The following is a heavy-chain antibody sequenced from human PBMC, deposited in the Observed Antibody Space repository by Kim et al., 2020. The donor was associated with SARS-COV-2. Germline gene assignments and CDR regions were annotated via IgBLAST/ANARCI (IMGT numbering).Heavy chain of an antibody. CDR3: ASALYYYYGMDV. CDR2: IYYSGST. Sequence: SETLSLTCTVSGGSISSYYWSWIRQPPGKGLEWIGYIYYSGSTNYNPSLKSRVTISVDTSKNQFSLKLSSVTAADTAVYYCASALYYYYGMDVWGQGTTVTVSS. CDR1: GGSISSYY. J-gene: IGHJ6*02. V-gene: IGHV4-59*08.